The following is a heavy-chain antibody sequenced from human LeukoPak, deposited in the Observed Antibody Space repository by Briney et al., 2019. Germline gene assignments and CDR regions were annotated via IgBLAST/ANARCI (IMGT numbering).Heavy chain of an antibody. D-gene: IGHD3-22*01. CDR3: ARSTITMIVPL. J-gene: IGHJ4*02. V-gene: IGHV4-39*01. CDR1: GGSISSSSYY. CDR2: IYYSGST. Sequence: NPSETLSLTCTVSGGSISSSSYYWGWIRQPPGKGLEWIGSIYYSGSTYYNPSLKSRVTISVDTSKNQFSLKLSSVTAADTAVYYCARSTITMIVPLWGQGTLVTVSS.